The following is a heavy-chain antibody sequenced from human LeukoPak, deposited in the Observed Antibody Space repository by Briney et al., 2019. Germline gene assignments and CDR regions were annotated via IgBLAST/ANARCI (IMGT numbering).Heavy chain of an antibody. J-gene: IGHJ4*02. CDR1: GFSFSSYG. V-gene: IGHV3-7*01. CDR2: IRPDGSEG. Sequence: NPGGSLRLSCVGSGFSFSSYGMTWVRQAPGKGLEWVATIRPDGSEGYYADSVRGRFTISRDNSKNSFYLQMSSLRAEDTGVFYCARDVAYSAFDYWGQGTLVTVSS. D-gene: IGHD2-21*01. CDR3: ARDVAYSAFDY.